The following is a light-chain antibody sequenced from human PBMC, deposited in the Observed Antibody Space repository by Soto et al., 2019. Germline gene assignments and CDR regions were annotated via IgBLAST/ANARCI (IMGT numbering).Light chain of an antibody. Sequence: EIVMTQSPATLYVSPGERATLSCRASQSVSSNLAWYQQKPGQAHRLLIYGASTRATGIPARFSGSGSGTEFTLTICSLQSEDFAVYYCQQYNNWPPYTFGQGTKLEIK. CDR1: QSVSSN. V-gene: IGKV3-15*01. J-gene: IGKJ2*01. CDR2: GAS. CDR3: QQYNNWPPYT.